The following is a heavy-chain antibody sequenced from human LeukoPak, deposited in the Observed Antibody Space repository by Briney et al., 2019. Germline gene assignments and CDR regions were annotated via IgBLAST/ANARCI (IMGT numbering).Heavy chain of an antibody. CDR1: GFTFSSYA. D-gene: IGHD2-2*01. V-gene: IGHV3-23*01. Sequence: GGSLRLSCAASGFTFSSYAMSWVRQAPGKGLEWVSAISGSGGSTYYADSVKGRVTISRDNSKNTLYLQMNSLRAEDTAVYYCAKIQGYCSSTSCYAMWFDYWGQGTLVTVSS. CDR2: ISGSGGST. J-gene: IGHJ4*02. CDR3: AKIQGYCSSTSCYAMWFDY.